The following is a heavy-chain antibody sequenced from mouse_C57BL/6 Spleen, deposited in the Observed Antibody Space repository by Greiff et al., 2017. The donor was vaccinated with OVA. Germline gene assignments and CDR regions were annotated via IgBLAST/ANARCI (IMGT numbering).Heavy chain of an antibody. D-gene: IGHD3-2*02. CDR2: ISGGGGNT. CDR3: ARVSSGYAMDY. CDR1: GFTFSSYT. V-gene: IGHV5-9*01. Sequence: DVKLVESGGGLVKPGGSLKLSCAASGFTFSSYTMSWVRQTPEKRLEWVATISGGGGNTYYPDSVKGRFTISRDNAKNTLYLQMSSLRSEDTALYYCARVSSGYAMDYWGQGTSVTVSS. J-gene: IGHJ4*01.